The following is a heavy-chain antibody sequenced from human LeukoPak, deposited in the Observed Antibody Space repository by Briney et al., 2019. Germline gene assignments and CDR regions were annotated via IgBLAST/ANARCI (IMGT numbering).Heavy chain of an antibody. CDR1: GGSISSGGYY. Sequence: SQTLSLTCTVSGGSISSGGYYWSWIRQHPGKGLEWIGYIYYSGSTCYNPSLKSRVTISVDTSKNQFSLKLSSVTAADTAVYYCARSGVVVAPYNWFDPWGQGTLVTVSS. J-gene: IGHJ5*02. V-gene: IGHV4-31*03. CDR2: IYYSGST. D-gene: IGHD2-15*01. CDR3: ARSGVVVAPYNWFDP.